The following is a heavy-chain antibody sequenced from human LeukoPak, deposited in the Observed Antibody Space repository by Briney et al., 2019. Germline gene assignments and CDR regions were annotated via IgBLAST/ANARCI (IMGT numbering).Heavy chain of an antibody. CDR1: GFTFSSHW. CDR3: ARGEDSGYDPVLFDH. CDR2: IKQDGSEK. V-gene: IGHV3-7*01. Sequence: GGSLRLSCAASGFTFSSHWMSWVRQAPGKGLEWVANIKQDGSEKYYVDSVKGRFTISRDNAKNSLYLQMNSLRAEDTAVYYCARGEDSGYDPVLFDHWGQGTLVTVSS. J-gene: IGHJ4*02. D-gene: IGHD5-12*01.